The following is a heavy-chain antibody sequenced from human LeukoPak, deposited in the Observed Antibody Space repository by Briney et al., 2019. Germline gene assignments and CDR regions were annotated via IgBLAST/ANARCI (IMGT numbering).Heavy chain of an antibody. CDR3: ARDQVATSVFFDY. J-gene: IGHJ4*02. D-gene: IGHD5-12*01. CDR1: GGSFSGYY. CDR2: INHSGST. Sequence: SETLSLTCAVYGGSFSGYYWSWIRLPPGKGLEWVGEINHSGSTDYNPSLKSRVTISVDTSKNQFSLKLSSVTAADTAVYYCARDQVATSVFFDYWGQGTLVTVSS. V-gene: IGHV4-34*01.